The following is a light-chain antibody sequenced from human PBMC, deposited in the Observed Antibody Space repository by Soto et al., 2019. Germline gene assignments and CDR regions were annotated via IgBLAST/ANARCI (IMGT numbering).Light chain of an antibody. CDR3: QESYSTS. CDR1: QTISSW. CDR2: KAS. Sequence: DSQMIQSPSTLSGSVGDRFTITCRASQTISSWLAWYQQKPGKAPKLLIYKASTLKSGVPSRFSGSGSGTDFTLTISSLQPEDIATYYCQESYSTSFGQGTKVDIK. V-gene: IGKV1-5*03. J-gene: IGKJ1*01.